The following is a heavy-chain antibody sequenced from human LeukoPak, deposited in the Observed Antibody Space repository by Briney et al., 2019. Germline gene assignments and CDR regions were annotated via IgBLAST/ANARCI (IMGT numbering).Heavy chain of an antibody. D-gene: IGHD3-3*01. CDR1: GGAFSSYD. V-gene: IGHV1-46*01. Sequence: ASVKVSCKTSGGAFSSYDISWLRQAPGQGLEWMGIVNPSGGSTSYAQKFQGRVTMTRDTSTSTVYMELSSLRSEDTAVYYCARVAYYDFWSGYYFAYYYGMDIWGQGTTVTVSS. CDR2: VNPSGGST. J-gene: IGHJ6*02. CDR3: ARVAYYDFWSGYYFAYYYGMDI.